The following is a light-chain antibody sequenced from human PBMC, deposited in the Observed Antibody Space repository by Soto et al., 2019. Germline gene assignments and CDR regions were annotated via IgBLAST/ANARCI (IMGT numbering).Light chain of an antibody. Sequence: DIHMTQCPSSLSASVGDRVTITCRASQSISSYLNWYQQKPGKAPKLLIYAASSLQSGVPSRFSGSGSGTDFTLTISSLQPEDFATYYCQQSYSTQITFGQGTRLEIK. V-gene: IGKV1-39*01. J-gene: IGKJ5*01. CDR2: AAS. CDR1: QSISSY. CDR3: QQSYSTQIT.